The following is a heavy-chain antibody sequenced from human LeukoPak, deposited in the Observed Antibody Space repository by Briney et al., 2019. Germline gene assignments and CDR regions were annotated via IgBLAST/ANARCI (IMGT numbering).Heavy chain of an antibody. CDR3: ARVSGYFWSGYFFDY. V-gene: IGHV3-7*01. CDR1: GFTFRSYW. Sequence: PGGSLRLSCAASGFTFRSYWMSWVRKAPGKGMEWVANIKQDGSEKYYVDSVKGRFTISRDNAKNPLYLQMNSLRAEDTAVYYCARVSGYFWSGYFFDYWGQGTLVTVSS. CDR2: IKQDGSEK. D-gene: IGHD3-3*01. J-gene: IGHJ4*02.